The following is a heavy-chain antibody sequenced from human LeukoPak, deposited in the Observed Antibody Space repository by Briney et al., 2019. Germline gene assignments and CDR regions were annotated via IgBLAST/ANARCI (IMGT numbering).Heavy chain of an antibody. J-gene: IGHJ6*03. V-gene: IGHV3-15*01. CDR1: GFTFSNAW. CDR2: IKSKTDGGTT. CDR3: TTGRKRNYYYYYMDV. Sequence: PGGSLRPSCAASGFTFSNAWMSWVRQAPGKGLEWVGRIKSKTDGGTTDYAAPVKGRFTISRDDSKNTLYLQMNSLKTEDTAVYYCTTGRKRNYYYYYMDVWGKGTTVTVSS.